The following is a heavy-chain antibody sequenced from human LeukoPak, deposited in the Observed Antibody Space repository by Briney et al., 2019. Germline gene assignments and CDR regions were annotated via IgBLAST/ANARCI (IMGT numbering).Heavy chain of an antibody. Sequence: GASVKVSCKASGYTFTRYGISWVRQAPGQGLEWMGWISAYNVNTNYAQKLQGRVTMTTDTSTSTAYMEQGRLRSDDTAVYYCARDRGFLEWFDAFDICGQGTMVTLSS. D-gene: IGHD3-3*01. CDR3: ARDRGFLEWFDAFDI. CDR2: ISAYNVNT. V-gene: IGHV1-18*01. CDR1: GYTFTRYG. J-gene: IGHJ3*02.